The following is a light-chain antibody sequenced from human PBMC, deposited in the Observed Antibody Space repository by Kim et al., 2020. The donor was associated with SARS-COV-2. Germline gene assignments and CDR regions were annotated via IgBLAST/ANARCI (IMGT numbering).Light chain of an antibody. V-gene: IGLV1-51*01. Sequence: QKDALSCHGSSSSIGNNHVSLHQQIPGTAPKLLIYDTNRRPSGIPDRFSGSMSGTSATLGITGLQTGDEADYYCGTWDSSLSAYVFGTGNKVTVL. CDR1: SSSIGNNH. CDR3: GTWDSSLSAYV. CDR2: DTN. J-gene: IGLJ1*01.